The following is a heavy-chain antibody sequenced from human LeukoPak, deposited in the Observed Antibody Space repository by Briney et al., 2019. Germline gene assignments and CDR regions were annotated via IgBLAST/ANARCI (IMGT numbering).Heavy chain of an antibody. CDR1: GGSISSGSYY. J-gene: IGHJ3*02. V-gene: IGHV4-39*01. Sequence: SETLSLTCTASGGSISSGSYYWGWIRQSPGKGLEWIGSIYYSGTTYYNPSLKSRVTRSVDTSKNQFSLKLTSVTAADTAVYYCARQTPYYYDSSGYYPDAFDIWGQGTMVTVSS. D-gene: IGHD3-22*01. CDR3: ARQTPYYYDSSGYYPDAFDI. CDR2: IYYSGTT.